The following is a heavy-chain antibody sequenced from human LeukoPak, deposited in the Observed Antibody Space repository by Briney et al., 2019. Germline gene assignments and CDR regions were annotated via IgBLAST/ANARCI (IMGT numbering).Heavy chain of an antibody. CDR3: ARTTKRYYYGSRWFDP. Sequence: SETLSLTCTVSGGSISTYYWSLIRQPAGKGLEWIGRIYASGNTNYNPSLKSRVTMSLDTSKNQFSLKLSSVTAADTAVYYCARTTKRYYYGSRWFDPWGQGTLVTVSS. CDR1: GGSISTYY. J-gene: IGHJ5*02. D-gene: IGHD3-10*01. V-gene: IGHV4-4*07. CDR2: IYASGNT.